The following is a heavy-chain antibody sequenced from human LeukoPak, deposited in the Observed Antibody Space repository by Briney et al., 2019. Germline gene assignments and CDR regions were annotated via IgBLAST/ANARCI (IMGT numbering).Heavy chain of an antibody. D-gene: IGHD2-21*02. J-gene: IGHJ4*02. CDR2: ISSSSSYI. CDR3: ARDRDFPRDQLDY. Sequence: PGGSLRLSCVASGFTFSSYSMNWVRQAPGKGLEWVSSISSSSSYIYYADSLKGRFTISRDKSKIILYLQMNSLRAEDTALYYCARDRDFPRDQLDYWGQGTLVTVSS. V-gene: IGHV3-21*04. CDR1: GFTFSSYS.